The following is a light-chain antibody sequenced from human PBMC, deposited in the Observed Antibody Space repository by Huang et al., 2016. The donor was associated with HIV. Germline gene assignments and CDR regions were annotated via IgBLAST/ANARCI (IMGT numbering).Light chain of an antibody. J-gene: IGKJ5*01. CDR2: DTS. CDR1: QSISDK. Sequence: EIVMTQSPATLSVSPGERATLSCRTSQSISDKLAWYQQKPGQAPRLLIYDTSTRATGSPARFSGSGSGTEFTLTISSLQSEDSAAYYCQHYNAWPLTFGHGTRLEIK. V-gene: IGKV3-15*01. CDR3: QHYNAWPLT.